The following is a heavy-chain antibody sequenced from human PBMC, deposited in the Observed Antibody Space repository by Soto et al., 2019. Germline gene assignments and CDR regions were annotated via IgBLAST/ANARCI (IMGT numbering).Heavy chain of an antibody. J-gene: IGHJ6*03. CDR1: GGSFSGYY. V-gene: IGHV4-34*01. CDR3: ARGGSGIAAAGTYYYYSYMDV. Sequence: PSETLSLTCAVYGGSFSGYYWSWIRQPPGKGLEWIGEINHSGSTNYNPSLKSRVTISVDTSKNQFSLKLSSVTAADTAVYYCARGGSGIAAAGTYYYYSYMDVWGKGTTVTVSS. CDR2: INHSGST. D-gene: IGHD6-13*01.